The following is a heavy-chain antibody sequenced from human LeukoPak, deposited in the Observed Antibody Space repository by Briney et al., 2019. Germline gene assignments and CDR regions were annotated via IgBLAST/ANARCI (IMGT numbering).Heavy chain of an antibody. V-gene: IGHV4-39*07. CDR3: ARDRGLMVYRGYFDY. CDR2: IYYSGST. CDR1: GGSISSSSYY. D-gene: IGHD2-8*01. Sequence: SETLSLTCTVSGGSISSSSYYWGWIRQPPGKGLEWIGSIYYSGSTYYNPSLKSRVTISVDTSKNQFSLKLSSVTAADTAVYYCARDRGLMVYRGYFDYWGQGTLVTVSS. J-gene: IGHJ4*02.